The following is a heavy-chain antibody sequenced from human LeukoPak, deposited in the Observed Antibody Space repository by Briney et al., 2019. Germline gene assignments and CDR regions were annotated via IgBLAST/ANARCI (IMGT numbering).Heavy chain of an antibody. CDR2: IYYSGTT. Sequence: PSETLSLTCTVSGGSISSYYWSWIRQPPGKGLEWIGYIYYSGTTNYNPSLKSRVTISVDTSKNQFSLKLSAVTAADTAVYYCARHGYSSWYFGQNWFDPWGQGTLDTVSS. CDR3: ARHGYSSWYFGQNWFDP. D-gene: IGHD6-13*01. V-gene: IGHV4-59*08. J-gene: IGHJ5*02. CDR1: GGSISSYY.